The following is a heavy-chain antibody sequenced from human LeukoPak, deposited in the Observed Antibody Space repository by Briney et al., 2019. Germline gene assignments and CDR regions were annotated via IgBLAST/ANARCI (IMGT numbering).Heavy chain of an antibody. D-gene: IGHD6-13*01. V-gene: IGHV3-21*01. CDR2: ISSSSSYI. CDR3: ATLASGYSSPFDY. CDR1: GFTFSSYS. Sequence: GGSLRLSCAASGFTFSSYSMNWVRQAPGKGLEWVSSISSSSSYIYYADSVKGRFTISRDNAKNSLYLQMNSLRAEDTAVYYCATLASGYSSPFDYWGQGTLVTVSS. J-gene: IGHJ4*02.